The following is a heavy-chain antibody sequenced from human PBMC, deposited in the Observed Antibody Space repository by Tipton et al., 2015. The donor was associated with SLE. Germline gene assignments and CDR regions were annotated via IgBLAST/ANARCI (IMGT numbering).Heavy chain of an antibody. J-gene: IGHJ4*02. V-gene: IGHV4-4*07. CDR1: GGSISTHY. Sequence: TLSLTCTVSGGSISTHYWSWFWQPPGKGLEWIGCICTSGSTNSNPSLQSRVTMSVDTSKNQFSLKLNSVTAADTAVYYCARDHPVAGPFDYWGQGTLVTVSS. CDR2: ICTSGST. D-gene: IGHD6-19*01. CDR3: ARDHPVAGPFDY.